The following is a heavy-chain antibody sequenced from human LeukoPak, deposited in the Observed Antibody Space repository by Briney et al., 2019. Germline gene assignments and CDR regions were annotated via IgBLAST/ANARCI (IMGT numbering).Heavy chain of an antibody. D-gene: IGHD6-13*01. CDR1: GFTFSSYW. CDR3: ARDLAAAQYYFDY. Sequence: GGSLRPSCAASGFTFSSYWMHWVRQAPGKGLVWVSHINTDGRSISYADSVKGRFTVSRDNAKNTLYLQMNSLRADDTAVYYCARDLAAAQYYFDYWGQGTLVTVSS. V-gene: IGHV3-74*01. CDR2: INTDGRSI. J-gene: IGHJ4*02.